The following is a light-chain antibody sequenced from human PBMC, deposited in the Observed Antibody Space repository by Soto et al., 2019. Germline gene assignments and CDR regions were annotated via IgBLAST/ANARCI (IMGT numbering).Light chain of an antibody. CDR2: TAS. CDR1: QNIGRS. Sequence: DIQMTQSPSSLSASLGDRVTITCRASQNIGRSLNWYQQKPGKAPSVLIYTASSLQSGVPSRFSGSGSGTDFTLTITSLQPEDSATYYCQQSYSSLVYNFGPATKVEIK. J-gene: IGKJ2*01. CDR3: QQSYSSLVYN. V-gene: IGKV1-39*01.